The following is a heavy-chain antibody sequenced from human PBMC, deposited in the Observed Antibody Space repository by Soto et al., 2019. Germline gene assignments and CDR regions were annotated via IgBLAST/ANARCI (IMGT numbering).Heavy chain of an antibody. V-gene: IGHV4-59*08. CDR2: IYYSGST. CDR1: GGSISSYY. Sequence: SETLSLTCTVSGGSISSYYWSWIRQPPGKGLEWIGYIYYSGSTNYNPSLKSRVTISVDTSKNQFSLKLSSVTAADTAVYYCATTNGDYLDYWGQGTLVTVSS. J-gene: IGHJ4*02. D-gene: IGHD4-17*01. CDR3: ATTNGDYLDY.